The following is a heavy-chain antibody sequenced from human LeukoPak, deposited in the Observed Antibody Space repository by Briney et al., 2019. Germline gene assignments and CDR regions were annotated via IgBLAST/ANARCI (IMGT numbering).Heavy chain of an antibody. J-gene: IGHJ4*02. CDR1: GFTFDDYA. CDR3: ARPEAADY. V-gene: IGHV3-9*01. D-gene: IGHD2-15*01. Sequence: GGSLRLSCAASGFTFDDYAMRWVRQAPGKGLEWVSGISWNSGSIGYADSVKGRFTISRDNAKNSLYLQMNSLRAEDTAVYYCARPEAADYWGQGTLVTVSS. CDR2: ISWNSGSI.